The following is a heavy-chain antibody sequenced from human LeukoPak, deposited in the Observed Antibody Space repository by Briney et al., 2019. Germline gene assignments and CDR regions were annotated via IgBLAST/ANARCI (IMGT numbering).Heavy chain of an antibody. CDR1: GDSFSNYN. Sequence: PSETLSLTCSVSGDSFSNYNWTWIRQPPGKGLEWIGYVYYSGSTNYNPSLKSRVTISVDTSKNQFSLKLSSVTAADTAVYYCARSMDYGSGSYYYWGQGTLVTVSS. V-gene: IGHV4-59*08. D-gene: IGHD3-10*01. CDR2: VYYSGST. J-gene: IGHJ4*02. CDR3: ARSMDYGSGSYYY.